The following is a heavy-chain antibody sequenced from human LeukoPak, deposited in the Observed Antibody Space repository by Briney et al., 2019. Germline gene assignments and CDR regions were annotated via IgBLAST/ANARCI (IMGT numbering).Heavy chain of an antibody. CDR1: GFTFSDYY. CDR2: IYTDGST. CDR3: ARESGYAVGDY. J-gene: IGHJ4*02. Sequence: PGGSLRLSCAASGFTFSDYYMSWFRQAPGMGLEWVSAIYTDGSTYYTDSVKGRFTISRDNFKNTLFLQMNTLRAEDTAVYYCARESGYAVGDYWGQGTLVTVSS. V-gene: IGHV3-53*01. D-gene: IGHD5-12*01.